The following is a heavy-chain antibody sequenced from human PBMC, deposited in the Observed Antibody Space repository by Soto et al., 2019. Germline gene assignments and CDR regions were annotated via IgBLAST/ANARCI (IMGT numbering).Heavy chain of an antibody. CDR3: ARGSLWFQDNWFDP. V-gene: IGHV1-18*01. CDR1: GYTFTSYG. D-gene: IGHD3-10*01. J-gene: IGHJ5*02. CDR2: ISAYNGNT. Sequence: ASVKVSCKASGYTFTSYGISWVRQAPGQGLEWMGWISAYNGNTNYAQKLQGRVTMTTDTSTSTAYMELRSLRSYDTSVYFCARGSLWFQDNWFDPWGQGTLVTVSS.